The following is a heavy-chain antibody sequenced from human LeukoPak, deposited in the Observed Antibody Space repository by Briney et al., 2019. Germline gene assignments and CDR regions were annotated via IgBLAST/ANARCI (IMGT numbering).Heavy chain of an antibody. V-gene: IGHV3-7*03. Sequence: GGSLRLSCVASGFTFGKYWMSWVRQAPGKGLEWVANIKLDGSEKNYVDSVRGRFTISRDNTKNSLYLQMNSLRAEDTAVFYCARDQYDTWSRRGNFDSWGQGTLVIVSS. D-gene: IGHD3-3*01. J-gene: IGHJ4*02. CDR1: GFTFGKYW. CDR3: ARDQYDTWSRRGNFDS. CDR2: IKLDGSEK.